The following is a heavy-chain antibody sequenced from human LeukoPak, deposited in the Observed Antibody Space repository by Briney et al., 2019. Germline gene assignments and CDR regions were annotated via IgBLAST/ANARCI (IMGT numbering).Heavy chain of an antibody. CDR3: AHRRVATGVFDY. J-gene: IGHJ4*02. D-gene: IGHD5-12*01. V-gene: IGHV2-5*02. Sequence: SGPTLVKPTQTLTLTCTFSGFSLSTSRVGVGWIRQPPGKALEWLALIYWDDDKRYNPSLKSRLTITKDTSKNQVVLTMTNMDPVDTATYYCAHRRVATGVFDYWGQGTLVTVSS. CDR1: GFSLSTSRVG. CDR2: IYWDDDK.